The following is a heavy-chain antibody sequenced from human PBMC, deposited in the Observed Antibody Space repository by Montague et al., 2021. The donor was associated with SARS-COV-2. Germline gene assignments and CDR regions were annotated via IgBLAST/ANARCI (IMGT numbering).Heavy chain of an antibody. CDR3: SRDSVVGATAGWFDP. J-gene: IGHJ5*02. D-gene: IGHD1-26*01. V-gene: IGHV3-7*01. CDR1: EFTFSRYW. Sequence: SLRLSCAASEFTFSRYWMTWVRQAPGKGLEWVASINQDGSDKRYVGSVKGRFTISRDNAMNSLFLQMNSLGVEDTAVYYCSRDSVVGATAGWFDPWGQGTLVTVSS. CDR2: INQDGSDK.